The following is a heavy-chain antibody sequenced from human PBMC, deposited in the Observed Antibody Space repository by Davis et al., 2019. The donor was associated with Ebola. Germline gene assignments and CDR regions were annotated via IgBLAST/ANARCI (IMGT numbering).Heavy chain of an antibody. CDR1: GGSFSGYY. J-gene: IGHJ4*02. D-gene: IGHD2-2*01. Sequence: MPSETLSLTCAVYGGSFSGYYWSWIRQPPGKGLEWIGDINHSGGTNYNPSLKSQATISGDTSKNQFSLKVYSVTAADTAVYYCARGSVIGSTSWYYNYWGQGTLVTVSS. CDR3: ARGSVIGSTSWYYNY. CDR2: INHSGGT. V-gene: IGHV4-34*01.